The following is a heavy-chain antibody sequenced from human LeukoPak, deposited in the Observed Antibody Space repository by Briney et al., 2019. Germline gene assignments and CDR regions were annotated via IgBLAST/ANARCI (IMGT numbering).Heavy chain of an antibody. Sequence: SETLSLTCAVYGGSFSGYYWSWIRQSPGKGLEWIGETYHSGSTNYNSSLKSRVTISLDTSKNQLSLKLSSVTAADTAVYYCARDTPDYYDSSGYPDYWGQGTLVTVSS. CDR3: ARDTPDYYDSSGYPDY. V-gene: IGHV4-34*01. D-gene: IGHD3-22*01. J-gene: IGHJ4*02. CDR2: TYHSGST. CDR1: GGSFSGYY.